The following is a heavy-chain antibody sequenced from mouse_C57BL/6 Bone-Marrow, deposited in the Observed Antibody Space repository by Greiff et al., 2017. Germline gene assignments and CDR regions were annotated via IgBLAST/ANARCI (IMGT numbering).Heavy chain of an antibody. J-gene: IGHJ3*01. CDR1: GYTFTSYG. Sequence: VHLVESGAELARPGASVKLSCKASGYTFTSYGISWVKQRTGQGLEWIGEIYPRSGNTYYNEKFKGKATLTADKSSSTAYMELRSLTSEDSAVYFCARDSSGPWFAYWGQGTLVTVSA. CDR2: IYPRSGNT. CDR3: ARDSSGPWFAY. D-gene: IGHD3-2*02. V-gene: IGHV1-81*01.